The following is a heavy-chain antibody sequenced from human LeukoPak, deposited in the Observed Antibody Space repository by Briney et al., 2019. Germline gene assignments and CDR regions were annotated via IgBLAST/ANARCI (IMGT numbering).Heavy chain of an antibody. J-gene: IGHJ5*02. D-gene: IGHD3-3*01. CDR1: GFTFSSYG. CDR2: ISYDGSNK. Sequence: TGGSLRLSCAASGFTFSSYGMHWVRQAPGKGLEGVAVISYDGSNKYYADSVKGRFTISRDNSKNTLYLQMNSLRAEDTAVYYCAKDSYDFWSGYYTPGNWFDPWGQGTLVTVSS. V-gene: IGHV3-30*18. CDR3: AKDSYDFWSGYYTPGNWFDP.